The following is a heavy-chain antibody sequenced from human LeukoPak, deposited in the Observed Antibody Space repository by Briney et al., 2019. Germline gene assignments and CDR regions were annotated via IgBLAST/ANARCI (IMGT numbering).Heavy chain of an antibody. V-gene: IGHV4-38-2*02. J-gene: IGHJ4*02. D-gene: IGHD5-18*01. Sequence: SETLSLTCTVSGYSISSGYYWGWIRQPPGKGLEWIGSIYHSGSTYYNPSLKSRVTISVDTSKNQFSLKLSSVTAADTAVYYCAKDLGWIHFAYWGQGTLVTVSS. CDR3: AKDLGWIHFAY. CDR1: GYSISSGYY. CDR2: IYHSGST.